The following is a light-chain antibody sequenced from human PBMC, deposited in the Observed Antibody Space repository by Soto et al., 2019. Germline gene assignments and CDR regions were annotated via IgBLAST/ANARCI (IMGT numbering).Light chain of an antibody. CDR3: QQYGSSPYT. Sequence: EIVLTQSPGTLSLSPGERATLSCRASQSVSSSSLAWHQQKPGQAPRLLIYGASSRATGIPDRFSGSGSGTDFTLTISRLEPEDFAVFYCQQYGSSPYTFGQGTKLEIK. J-gene: IGKJ2*01. CDR2: GAS. V-gene: IGKV3-20*01. CDR1: QSVSSSS.